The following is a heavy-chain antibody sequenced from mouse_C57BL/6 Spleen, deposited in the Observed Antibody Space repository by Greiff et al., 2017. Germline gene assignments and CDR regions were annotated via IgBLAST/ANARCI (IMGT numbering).Heavy chain of an antibody. CDR1: GYTFTGYW. CDR2: ILPGSGST. CDR3: AMRGVRRGFAY. Sequence: QVQLQQSGAELMKPGASVKLSCKASGYTFTGYWIEWVKPRPGHGLEWIGEILPGSGSTNYNEKFKGKATFTADTSSNTAYMQLSSLTTEDSAIYYWAMRGVRRGFAYWGQGTLVTVSA. D-gene: IGHD2-14*01. V-gene: IGHV1-9*01. J-gene: IGHJ3*01.